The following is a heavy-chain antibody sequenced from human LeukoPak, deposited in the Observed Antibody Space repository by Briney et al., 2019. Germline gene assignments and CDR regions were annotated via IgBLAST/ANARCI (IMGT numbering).Heavy chain of an antibody. CDR1: GFTLDDYA. CDR3: AKGVRSGTYYNCFDP. CDR2: ISGDGDNT. D-gene: IGHD1-26*01. Sequence: GGSLRLSCVASGFTLDDYALHWVRQAPGKGLEWISLISGDGDNTYYADSVKGRFTISRDNSKNSLYLQMSSLGAEDTALYYCAKGVRSGTYYNCFDPWGQGTLVTVSS. V-gene: IGHV3-43*02. J-gene: IGHJ5*02.